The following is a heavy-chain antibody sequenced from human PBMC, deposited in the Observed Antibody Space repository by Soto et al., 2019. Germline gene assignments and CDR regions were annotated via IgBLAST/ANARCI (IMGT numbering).Heavy chain of an antibody. CDR2: IVVGSGNT. CDR1: GFTFTSSA. Sequence: SVKVSCKAPGFTFTSSAVQWVRQARGQRLEWIGWIVVGSGNTNYAQKFQERVTITRDMSTSTAYMELSSLRSEDTAVYYCAASEVGAAFYYYYGMDVWGQGTTVTVSS. D-gene: IGHD1-26*01. V-gene: IGHV1-58*01. CDR3: AASEVGAAFYYYYGMDV. J-gene: IGHJ6*02.